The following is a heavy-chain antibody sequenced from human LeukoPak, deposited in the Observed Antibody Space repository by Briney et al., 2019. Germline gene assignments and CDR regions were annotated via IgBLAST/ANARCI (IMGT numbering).Heavy chain of an antibody. CDR3: ARRYEDAFDI. V-gene: IGHV4-38-2*02. CDR2: IYHSGST. D-gene: IGHD2-2*01. CDR1: GYSISSGYY. Sequence: SETLSLTCTVSGYSISSGYYWGWIRQPPGKGLEWIGSIYHSGSTYYNPSLKSRVTISVDTSKNQFSLKLSSVTAADTAVYYCARRYEDAFDIWGQGTMVTVSS. J-gene: IGHJ3*02.